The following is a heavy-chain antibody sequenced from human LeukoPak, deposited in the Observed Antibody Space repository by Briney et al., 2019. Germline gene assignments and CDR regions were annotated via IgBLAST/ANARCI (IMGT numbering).Heavy chain of an antibody. CDR1: GGSISSSSYY. J-gene: IGHJ6*04. Sequence: PSETLSLTCTVSGGSISSSSYYWGWIRQPPGKGLEWIGSIYYSGSTYYNPSLKSRVTISVDTSKNQFSLKLSSVTAADTAVYYCARRRDHGMDVWGKGTTVTISS. CDR3: ARRRDHGMDV. CDR2: IYYSGST. V-gene: IGHV4-39*01.